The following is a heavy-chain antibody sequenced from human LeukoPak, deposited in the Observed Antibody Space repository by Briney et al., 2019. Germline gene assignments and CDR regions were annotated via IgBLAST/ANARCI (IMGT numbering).Heavy chain of an antibody. J-gene: IGHJ6*02. D-gene: IGHD2/OR15-2a*01. Sequence: SETLSLTCTVSGGSITGYYWSWIRQPPGKGLEWIGYVFYSGSTNYNPSLKSRVTISLDTSKNRFSLNLSSVTAADTAVYYCARRSTSFNYAMDVWGQGTTVTVSS. CDR1: GGSITGYY. V-gene: IGHV4-59*08. CDR3: ARRSTSFNYAMDV. CDR2: VFYSGST.